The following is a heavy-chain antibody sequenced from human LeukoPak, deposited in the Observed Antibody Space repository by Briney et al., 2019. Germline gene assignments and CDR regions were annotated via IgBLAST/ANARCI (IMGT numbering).Heavy chain of an antibody. Sequence: ASVKVSCKASGYTFTSYGISWVRQAPGQGLEWMGWISAYNGNTNYAQKLQGRVTMTTDTSTSTAYMELRSLRSDDTAVYYCARDRLCSGGSCLGFDYWGQGTLVTVSS. D-gene: IGHD2-15*01. J-gene: IGHJ4*02. V-gene: IGHV1-18*01. CDR2: ISAYNGNT. CDR1: GYTFTSYG. CDR3: ARDRLCSGGSCLGFDY.